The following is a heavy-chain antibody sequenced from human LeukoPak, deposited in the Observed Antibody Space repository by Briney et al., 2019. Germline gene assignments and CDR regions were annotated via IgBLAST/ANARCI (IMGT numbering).Heavy chain of an antibody. Sequence: PSETLSLTCAVYGGSFSGYYWSWIRQPPGKGLEWIGSIYYTGSTYYNPSLKSRVTISVDTSNNQFSLKLSSVTAADTAVYYCARIGGHYSNMDVWGQGTTATVSS. J-gene: IGHJ6*02. CDR1: GGSFSGYY. CDR3: ARIGGHYSNMDV. CDR2: IYYTGST. V-gene: IGHV4-34*01.